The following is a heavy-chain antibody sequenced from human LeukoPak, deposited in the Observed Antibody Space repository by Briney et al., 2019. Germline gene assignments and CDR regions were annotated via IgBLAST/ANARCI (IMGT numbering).Heavy chain of an antibody. CDR3: ARKGEHYYDSGKLWPAWFDL. D-gene: IGHD3-10*01. Sequence: PSETLSLTCRVSGGSISSYYWSWIRQPPGKGLEVIAYIHSSGSTWYTPSLKSRVTISVDMSPNMFSLKVTSVTTADTAVYYCARKGEHYYDSGKLWPAWFDLWGQGTVVTVSS. J-gene: IGHJ5*02. V-gene: IGHV4-59*01. CDR2: IHSSGST. CDR1: GGSISSYY.